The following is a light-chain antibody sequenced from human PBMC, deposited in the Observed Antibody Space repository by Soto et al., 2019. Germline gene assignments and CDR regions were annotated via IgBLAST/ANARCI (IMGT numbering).Light chain of an antibody. Sequence: EVVMTQSPATLSVSPGERATLSCRASRGIGSNLAWYQQKPGQTPRLLIYDTSTRPTGVPARFIGSASGTEFTLTITSLQSEDFAVYYCQQYVNCPLTFGGGTRVENK. J-gene: IGKJ4*01. CDR3: QQYVNCPLT. V-gene: IGKV3-15*01. CDR2: DTS. CDR1: RGIGSN.